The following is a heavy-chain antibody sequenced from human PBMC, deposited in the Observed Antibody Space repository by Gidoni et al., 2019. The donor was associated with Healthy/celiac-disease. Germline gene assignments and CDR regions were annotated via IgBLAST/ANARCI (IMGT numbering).Heavy chain of an antibody. CDR1: GYPFTSSA. D-gene: IGHD2-15*01. CDR2: INAGNGNT. V-gene: IGHV1-3*01. J-gene: IGHJ4*02. CDR3: ARPNHNGGPDSYFDY. Sequence: HVQLVQPGAEVKNPAASVTVSCKASGYPFTSSAMHWVRQAPGQRLEWMGWINAGNGNTKYAQKFQGRVTITRDTSASTAYMELSSLRSEDTAVYYCARPNHNGGPDSYFDYWGQGTLVTVSS.